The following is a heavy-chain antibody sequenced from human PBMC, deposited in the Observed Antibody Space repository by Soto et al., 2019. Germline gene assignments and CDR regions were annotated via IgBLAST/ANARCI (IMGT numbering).Heavy chain of an antibody. CDR1: GYTFTSYG. D-gene: IGHD3-22*01. CDR3: AREGLYDSSGYYYLENDY. J-gene: IGHJ4*02. CDR2: ISAYNGNT. Sequence: ASVKVSCKASGYTFTSYGISWVRQAPGQGLEWMGWISAYNGNTNYAQKLQGRVTMTTDTSTSTAYMELRSLRSDDTAVYYCAREGLYDSSGYYYLENDYWGQGTLVTVSS. V-gene: IGHV1-18*01.